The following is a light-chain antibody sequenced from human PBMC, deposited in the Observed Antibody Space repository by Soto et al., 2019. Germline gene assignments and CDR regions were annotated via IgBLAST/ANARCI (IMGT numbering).Light chain of an antibody. CDR2: DNN. V-gene: IGLV1-51*01. J-gene: IGLJ1*01. Sequence: QAVLTQPPSVSAAPRQKVTISCSGSSSNIRNNYVSWYQQLPGTAPKLLIYDNNKRPSGIPDRFSGSKSGTSATLGITGRQTVDEADYYCGTWDSSLSAYVFGTGTKVTVL. CDR3: GTWDSSLSAYV. CDR1: SSNIRNNY.